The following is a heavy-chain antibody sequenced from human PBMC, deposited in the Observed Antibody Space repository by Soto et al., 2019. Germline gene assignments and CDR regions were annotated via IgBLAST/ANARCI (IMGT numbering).Heavy chain of an antibody. J-gene: IGHJ4*02. CDR3: ARVRWTVAGPGHFDY. Sequence: QVKLQESGPGLVKPSETLSLTCTVSGGSISSYYWSWIRQPPGKGLEWIGYIYYSGSTNYNPSLKSRVTISVDTSKNQFSLKLSSVTAADTAVYYCARVRWTVAGPGHFDYWGQGTLVTVSS. D-gene: IGHD6-19*01. V-gene: IGHV4-59*01. CDR1: GGSISSYY. CDR2: IYYSGST.